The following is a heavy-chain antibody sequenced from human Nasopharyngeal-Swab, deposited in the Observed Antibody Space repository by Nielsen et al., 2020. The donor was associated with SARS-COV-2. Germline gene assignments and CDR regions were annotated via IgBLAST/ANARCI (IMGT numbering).Heavy chain of an antibody. CDR3: ARVEEYYYGSGSLSDT. J-gene: IGHJ5*02. D-gene: IGHD3-10*01. CDR2: ISSSGSHK. V-gene: IGHV3-21*01. Sequence: WIRQPGGKGREWVSFISSSGSHKYYADSMKGRFTISRDNAKSSLYLQLSSLRAEDTAVYYCARVEEYYYGSGSLSDTWGQGPRFTSPQ.